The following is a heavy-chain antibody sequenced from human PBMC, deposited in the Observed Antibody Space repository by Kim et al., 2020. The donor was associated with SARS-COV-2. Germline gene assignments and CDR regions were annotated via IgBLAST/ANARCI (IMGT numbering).Heavy chain of an antibody. D-gene: IGHD1-1*01. CDR2: ISVGADVI. CDR1: EFTFSSYA. J-gene: IGHJ5*01. CDR3: SKAGTPASRDVWFDS. V-gene: IGHV3-23*01. Sequence: GGSLRLSCVASEFTFSSYAMNWVRQAPGKGPQWVAFISVGADVINSTDSVEGRFTITSDNSKNTLSLHMNNLRGDDTALYYCSKAGTPASRDVWFDSWGQGTMVTVSS.